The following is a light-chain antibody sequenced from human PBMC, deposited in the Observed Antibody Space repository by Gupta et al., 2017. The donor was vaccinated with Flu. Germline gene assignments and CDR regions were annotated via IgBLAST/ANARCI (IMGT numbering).Light chain of an antibody. J-gene: IGKJ5*01. CDR2: AAS. Sequence: DIQMTQSPSSLSASVGDRVTITCRASQSISNYLNWYQQKPGKAPKLLIYAASSLQSGVPSRFSGSESGTDFTLTISSLQPEDFATYYCQQTDTTPIAFGQGTRLEIK. CDR1: QSISNY. CDR3: QQTDTTPIA. V-gene: IGKV1-39*01.